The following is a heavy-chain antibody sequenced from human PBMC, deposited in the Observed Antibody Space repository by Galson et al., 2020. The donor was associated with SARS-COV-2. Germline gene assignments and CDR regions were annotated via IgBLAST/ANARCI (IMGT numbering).Heavy chain of an antibody. CDR2: ISWNSGRI. D-gene: IGHD3-10*01. J-gene: IGHJ6*02. Sequence: SLKISCAASGFTFDDYAMHWVRQAPGKGLEWVSGISWNSGRIGYADSVKGRFTISRDNAKNALYLQMNSLRAEETALYYCAKDMVRGVTGYYYYGMDVWGQGTTVTVSS. CDR1: GFTFDDYA. V-gene: IGHV3-9*01. CDR3: AKDMVRGVTGYYYYGMDV.